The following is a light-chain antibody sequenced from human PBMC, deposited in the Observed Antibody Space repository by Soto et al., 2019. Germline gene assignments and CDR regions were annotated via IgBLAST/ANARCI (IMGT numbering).Light chain of an antibody. Sequence: EIVLTQSPGTLSLSPGERATLSCRASQSVTNNNLAWYQQKPGQAPRLLIYGASSRATGIPDRFSGSGSGTDFTLTVSRLEPEDFALYFCQHSGTSLRVTFGPGTKVDSK. CDR1: QSVTNNN. CDR2: GAS. V-gene: IGKV3-20*01. J-gene: IGKJ3*01. CDR3: QHSGTSLRVT.